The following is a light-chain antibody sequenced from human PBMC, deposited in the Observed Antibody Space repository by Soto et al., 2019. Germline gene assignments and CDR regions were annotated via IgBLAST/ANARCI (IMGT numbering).Light chain of an antibody. CDR2: EVS. J-gene: IGLJ1*01. CDR1: SSDVGGYNY. V-gene: IGLV2-14*01. Sequence: SVLTQPASVSGSPGQSITISCTGTSSDVGGYNYVSWYQQHPGKAPKLMIYEVSNRPSGVSNRFSGSKSGNTASLTISGLQAEDEADYYCSSYISRSRVFGTGTKVTVL. CDR3: SSYISRSRV.